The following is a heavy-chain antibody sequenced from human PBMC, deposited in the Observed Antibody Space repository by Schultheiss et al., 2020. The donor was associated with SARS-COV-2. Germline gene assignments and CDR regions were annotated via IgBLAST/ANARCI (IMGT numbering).Heavy chain of an antibody. D-gene: IGHD3-10*01. V-gene: IGHV4-34*01. Sequence: SETLSLTCAVYGGSFSGYYWSWIRQPPGKGLEWIGSIYYSGNTHYNPSLKSRLAMSVDTSRNQFSLTLNSVTAADTATYYCARHWGAMVRGVLQDWFDPWGQGTLVTVSS. CDR1: GGSFSGYY. J-gene: IGHJ5*02. CDR3: ARHWGAMVRGVLQDWFDP. CDR2: IYYSGNT.